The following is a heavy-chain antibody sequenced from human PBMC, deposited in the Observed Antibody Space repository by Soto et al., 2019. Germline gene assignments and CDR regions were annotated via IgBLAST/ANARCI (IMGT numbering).Heavy chain of an antibody. Sequence: SETLSLTCTVSGGSISTYYWSWVRQPPGKGLEWIGYVYYSGSTNYNPSLKSRVTISVDTSKNQFSLKLTSVTAADTAMYYRARGGRSAYYYYMGVWGKGTTVTVSS. J-gene: IGHJ6*03. CDR2: VYYSGST. CDR3: ARGGRSAYYYYMGV. CDR1: GGSISTYY. V-gene: IGHV4-59*01.